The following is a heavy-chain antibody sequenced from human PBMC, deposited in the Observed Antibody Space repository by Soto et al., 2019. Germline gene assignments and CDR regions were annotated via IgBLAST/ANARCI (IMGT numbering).Heavy chain of an antibody. CDR3: ARDRQMLVGTDGSDY. CDR1: GYTFNNYG. J-gene: IGHJ4*02. Sequence: ASLKVSCKASGYTFNNYGFTWVRQAPGQGLEWMGWISAYNGDTNSAQKLQGRVTLTTDTSTSTAYMELRNLRSDDTAVYYCARDRQMLVGTDGSDYWGQGTQLTISS. CDR2: ISAYNGDT. V-gene: IGHV1-18*01. D-gene: IGHD2-15*01.